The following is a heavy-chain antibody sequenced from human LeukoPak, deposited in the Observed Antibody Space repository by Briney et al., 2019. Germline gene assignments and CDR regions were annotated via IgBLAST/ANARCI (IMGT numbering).Heavy chain of an antibody. J-gene: IGHJ4*02. CDR2: ICYSGST. Sequence: PSETLSLTCTVSGGSISSSSYYWGWIRQPPGKGLEWIGSICYSGSTYYNPSLKSRVTISVDTSKNQFSLKLSSVTAADTAVYYCANKVYCSTTSCYHAGYWGQGTLVTVSS. D-gene: IGHD2-2*01. V-gene: IGHV4-39*01. CDR3: ANKVYCSTTSCYHAGY. CDR1: GGSISSSSYY.